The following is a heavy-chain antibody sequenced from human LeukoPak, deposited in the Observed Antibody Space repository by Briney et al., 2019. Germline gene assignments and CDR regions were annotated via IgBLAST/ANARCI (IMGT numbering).Heavy chain of an antibody. J-gene: IGHJ3*02. D-gene: IGHD3-16*01. CDR1: GGSISSNY. V-gene: IGHV4-4*07. CDR2: IYTSGST. CDR3: ARAPPFSWGNDAFDI. Sequence: SETLSLTCTVSGGSISSNYWSWIRQPAGKGLEWIGRIYTSGSTNYNPPLKSRVTMSVDTSKNQFSLKLSSVTAAATAVYYCARAPPFSWGNDAFDIWGQGTMVTVSS.